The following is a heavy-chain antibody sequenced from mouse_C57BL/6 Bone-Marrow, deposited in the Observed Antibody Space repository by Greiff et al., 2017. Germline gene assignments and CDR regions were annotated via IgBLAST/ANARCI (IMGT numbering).Heavy chain of an antibody. CDR3: ARDRVIATEVATPAWFAY. CDR2: ISDGGSYT. D-gene: IGHD1-1*01. Sequence: EVKLVESGGGLVKPGGSLKLSCAASGFTFSSYAMSWVRQTPEKRLEWVATISDGGSYTYYPDNVKGRFTFSRATAKNNLYLQMSHLKSEDTVMYYCARDRVIATEVATPAWFAYWGQGTLVTVSA. CDR1: GFTFSSYA. V-gene: IGHV5-4*01. J-gene: IGHJ3*01.